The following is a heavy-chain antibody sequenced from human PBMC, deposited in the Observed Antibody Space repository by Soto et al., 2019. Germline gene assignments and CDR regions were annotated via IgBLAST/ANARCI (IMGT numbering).Heavy chain of an antibody. Sequence: PSETLSLTCAVYGGSFSGYYWSWIRQPPGKGLEWVGDINHSGSTNYNPSLKSRVTRSVDTSKNHFSLKLSSVTAADTAVSYCARGGIVATINWFDPWGQETLVTVS. CDR3: ARGGIVATINWFDP. V-gene: IGHV4-34*01. J-gene: IGHJ5*02. CDR1: GGSFSGYY. D-gene: IGHD5-12*01. CDR2: INHSGST.